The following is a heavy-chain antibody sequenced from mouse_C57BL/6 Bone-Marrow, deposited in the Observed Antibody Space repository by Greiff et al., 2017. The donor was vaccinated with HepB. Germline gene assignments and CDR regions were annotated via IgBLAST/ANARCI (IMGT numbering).Heavy chain of an antibody. V-gene: IGHV8-12*01. Sequence: QVTLKVSGPGILQSSQTLSLTCSFSGFSLSTSGMGVSWIRQPSGKGLEWLAHIYWDDDKRYNPSLKSRPTISKDTSRNQVFLKITSVDTADTATDYCARRSGRLRRGWYFDVWGTGTTVTVSS. D-gene: IGHD2-4*01. CDR1: GFSLSTSGMG. CDR3: ARRSGRLRRGWYFDV. CDR2: IYWDDDK. J-gene: IGHJ1*03.